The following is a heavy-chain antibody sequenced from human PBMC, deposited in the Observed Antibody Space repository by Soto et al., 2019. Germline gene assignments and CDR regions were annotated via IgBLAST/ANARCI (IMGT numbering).Heavy chain of an antibody. J-gene: IGHJ4*02. Sequence: SETLSLTCTVSGGSISSGGYYWSWIRQHPGKGLEWIGYIYYSGSTYYNPSLKSRVTISVDTSKNQFSLKLSSVTAADTAVYYCARHPSIAAAGTSPEDYWGQGTLVTVSS. CDR1: GGSISSGGYY. CDR2: IYYSGST. V-gene: IGHV4-31*03. D-gene: IGHD6-13*01. CDR3: ARHPSIAAAGTSPEDY.